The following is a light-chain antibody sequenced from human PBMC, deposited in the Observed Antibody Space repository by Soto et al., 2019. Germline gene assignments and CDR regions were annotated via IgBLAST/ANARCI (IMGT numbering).Light chain of an antibody. CDR2: GAS. V-gene: IGKV3-15*01. CDR1: QSVINN. CDR3: QHYYEWPPFT. Sequence: EIVMTQSPATLSVSPGGSATLSCRASQSVINNLPWYQQKPGQAPRPLIYGASTRATGVPARFSGGGFGTAFTLPLSSLQSDDFAVSYCQHYYEWPPFTFGPGTKVDI. J-gene: IGKJ3*01.